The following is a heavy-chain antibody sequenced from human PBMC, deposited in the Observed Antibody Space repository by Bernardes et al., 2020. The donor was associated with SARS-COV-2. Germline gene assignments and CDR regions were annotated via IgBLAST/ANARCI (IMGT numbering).Heavy chain of an antibody. CDR3: ARSLVPIELYYYYHAMDL. D-gene: IGHD1-1*01. J-gene: IGHJ6*02. V-gene: IGHV3-23*01. Sequence: GGSLRLSCAASGFTFSSYAMSWVRQAPGKGLEWVSAISGSGGSTYYADSVKGRFTISRDSLTNTVYLQMNSLRADDTAVYYCARSLVPIELYYYYHAMDLWGQGTTVTVSS. CDR2: ISGSGGST. CDR1: GFTFSSYA.